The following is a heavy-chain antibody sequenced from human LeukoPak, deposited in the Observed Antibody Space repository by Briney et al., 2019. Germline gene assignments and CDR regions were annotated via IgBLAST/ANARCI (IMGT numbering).Heavy chain of an antibody. J-gene: IGHJ4*02. D-gene: IGHD2-15*01. Sequence: SETLSLTCTVSGYSISSDYYWGWIRQPPGKGLEWIGNIFHNGNTYYNPSLKSRVTMTVDASNKQFSLRLSSVTAVDTAVYYCARQKTGEDPDLGYCSGDGCYSFHYWGPGTLVTVSS. CDR3: ARQKTGEDPDLGYCSGDGCYSFHY. CDR2: IFHNGNT. CDR1: GYSISSDYY. V-gene: IGHV4-38-2*02.